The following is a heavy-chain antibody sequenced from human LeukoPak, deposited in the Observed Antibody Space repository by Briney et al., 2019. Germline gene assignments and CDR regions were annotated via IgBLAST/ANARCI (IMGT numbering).Heavy chain of an antibody. CDR1: GFTFSSYA. V-gene: IGHV3-30-3*01. CDR2: ISYDGSNK. CDR3: ARDGVGTAPRTPHYFDY. J-gene: IGHJ4*02. Sequence: GGSLRLSCAASGFTFSSYAMHWVRQAPGKGLEWVAVISYDGSNKYYADSVKGRFTISRDNSKNTLYLQVNSLRAEDTAVYYCARDGVGTAPRTPHYFDYWGQGTLVTVSS. D-gene: IGHD2-8*02.